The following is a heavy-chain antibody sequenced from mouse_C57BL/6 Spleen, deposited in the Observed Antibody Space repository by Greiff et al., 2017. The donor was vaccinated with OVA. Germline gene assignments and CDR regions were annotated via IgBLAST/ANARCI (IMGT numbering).Heavy chain of an antibody. J-gene: IGHJ1*03. Sequence: EVHLVESGGGLVKPGGSLKLSCAASGFTFSSYAMSWVRQTPEKRLEWVATISDGGSYTYYPDNVKGRFTISRDNAKNNLYLQMSHLKSEDTAMYYCAGEISTVVALYWYFDVWGTGTTVTVSS. D-gene: IGHD1-1*01. V-gene: IGHV5-4*01. CDR1: GFTFSSYA. CDR2: ISDGGSYT. CDR3: AGEISTVVALYWYFDV.